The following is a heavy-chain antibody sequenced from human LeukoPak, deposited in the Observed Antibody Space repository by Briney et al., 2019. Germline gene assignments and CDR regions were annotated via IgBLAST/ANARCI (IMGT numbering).Heavy chain of an antibody. CDR2: ISGSGDNT. CDR1: GFRFSSYA. D-gene: IGHD6-19*01. CDR3: AKRSGYTTGWFFDF. Sequence: QTGGSLRLSCEASGFRFSSYAMSWVRQAPGKALERVSSISGSGDNTYYAESVKGRFTISRDNSKNTLFLQMNSLRAEDTAVFYCAKRSGYTTGWFFDFWGQGTLVTVSS. V-gene: IGHV3-23*01. J-gene: IGHJ4*02.